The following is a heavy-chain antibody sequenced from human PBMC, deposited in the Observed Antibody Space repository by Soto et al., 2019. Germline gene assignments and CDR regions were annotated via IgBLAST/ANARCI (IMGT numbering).Heavy chain of an antibody. V-gene: IGHV4-31*03. J-gene: IGHJ6*03. CDR1: GGSISRGGYY. CDR2: IYYSGGT. D-gene: IGHD5-12*01. CDR3: ARKDSGYADYMDV. Sequence: QVQLQESGPGLVKPSQTLSLTCTVSGGSISRGGYYWSWIRQHPGKGLEWIGYIYYSGGTYYNPSLKSRVTISVDTSEHQFSLRLSSVTAADTAVYYCARKDSGYADYMDVWGKGTTVTVSS.